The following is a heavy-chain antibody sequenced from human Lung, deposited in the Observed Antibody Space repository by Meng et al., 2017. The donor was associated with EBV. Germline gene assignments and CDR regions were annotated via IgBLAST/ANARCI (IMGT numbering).Heavy chain of an antibody. CDR3: ARDEGGNSERGFQH. CDR1: GGAMSGGKW. Sequence: LEEGGAGGGERSGTWARTGAGAGGAMSGGKWWSGVGQPPGKGLEWIGEIYHSGSTNYNPSLKSRVTISVDKSKNQFSLKLSSVTAADTAVYYCARDEGGNSERGFQHWGQGTLVTVSS. CDR2: IYHSGST. J-gene: IGHJ1*01. V-gene: IGHV4-4*02. D-gene: IGHD4-23*01.